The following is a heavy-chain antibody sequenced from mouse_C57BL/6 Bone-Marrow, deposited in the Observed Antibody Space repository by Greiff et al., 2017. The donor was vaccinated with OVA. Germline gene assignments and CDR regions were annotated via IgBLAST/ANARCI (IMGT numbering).Heavy chain of an antibody. CDR3: ARHGSNYSYWYFEV. Sequence: EVNLVESGGGLVQPGGSLKLSCAASGFTFSDYGMAWVRQAPRKGPEWVAFISNLAYSIYYADTVTGRFTISRENAKNTLYLEMSSLRSEDTAMYYCARHGSNYSYWYFEVWGTGTTVTVSS. D-gene: IGHD2-5*01. J-gene: IGHJ1*03. CDR2: ISNLAYSI. CDR1: GFTFSDYG. V-gene: IGHV5-15*01.